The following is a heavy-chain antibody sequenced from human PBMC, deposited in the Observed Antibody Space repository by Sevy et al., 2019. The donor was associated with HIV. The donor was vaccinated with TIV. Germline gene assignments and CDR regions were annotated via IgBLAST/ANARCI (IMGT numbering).Heavy chain of an antibody. D-gene: IGHD6-13*01. CDR3: ASSPGAAGTSFWYFDL. V-gene: IGHV3-48*02. Sequence: GGSLRLSCAASGFTFSSYSTNWVRQAPGKGLEWVSYISSSSSTIYYADSVKGRFTISRDNAKNSLYLQMNSLRDEDTAVYYCASSPGAAGTSFWYFDLWGRGTLVTVSS. J-gene: IGHJ2*01. CDR1: GFTFSSYS. CDR2: ISSSSSTI.